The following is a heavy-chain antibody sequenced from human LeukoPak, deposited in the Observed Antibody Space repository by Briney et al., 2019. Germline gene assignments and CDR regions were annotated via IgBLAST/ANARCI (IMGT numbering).Heavy chain of an antibody. D-gene: IGHD3-22*01. Sequence: PSETLSLTCTVSGGSISGYYWSWIRQTPGKGLEWIAYIHYSGSTSYNPSLKSRITISLDTSKNQFSLTLSSVTAADTAVYYCARHAYSGSYLFDSWGQGTLVTVSS. J-gene: IGHJ5*01. CDR2: IHYSGST. CDR3: ARHAYSGSYLFDS. V-gene: IGHV4-59*01. CDR1: GGSISGYY.